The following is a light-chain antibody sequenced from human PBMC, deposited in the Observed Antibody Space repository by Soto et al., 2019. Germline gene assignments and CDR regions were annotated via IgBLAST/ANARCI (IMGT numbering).Light chain of an antibody. Sequence: DIQVTQSPSTLSAAVGDRVTITGRARQSISSSLPWYQQKPGKAPKPLIYDASSLESGVPSRFSGSGSATQFTLTISSLQPDDFATYYRQQYNNYWTFGQGPKVDI. J-gene: IGKJ1*01. CDR1: QSISSS. CDR2: DAS. CDR3: QQYNNYWT. V-gene: IGKV1-5*01.